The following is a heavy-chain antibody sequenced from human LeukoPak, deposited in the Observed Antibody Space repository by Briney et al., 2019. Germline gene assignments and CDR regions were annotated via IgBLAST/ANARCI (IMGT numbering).Heavy chain of an antibody. J-gene: IGHJ6*02. V-gene: IGHV1-46*01. D-gene: IGHD1-26*01. CDR2: INPSGGST. CDR3: ARANLVGATQQEPYYYYYGMDV. CDR1: GYTFTSYY. Sequence: ASVKVSCKASGYTFTSYYMHWVRQAPGQGLEWMGIINPSGGSTSYAQKFQGRVTMTRDTSTSTVYMELSSLRSEDTAVYYCARANLVGATQQEPYYYYYGMDVWGQGTTVTVSS.